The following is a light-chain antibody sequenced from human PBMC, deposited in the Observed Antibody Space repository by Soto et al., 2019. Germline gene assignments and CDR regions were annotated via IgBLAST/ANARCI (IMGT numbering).Light chain of an antibody. Sequence: EIVLKQSPATLSVSPGERATLSCRASQTIGSDLAWYQQKPGQAPRLLIYGASTRATGIPARFSGSGSGTEFTLTVSSLQSEDFAVYYCQQYYNWPPLTFGQGTMVDI. CDR2: GAS. J-gene: IGKJ1*01. CDR3: QQYYNWPPLT. CDR1: QTIGSD. V-gene: IGKV3-15*01.